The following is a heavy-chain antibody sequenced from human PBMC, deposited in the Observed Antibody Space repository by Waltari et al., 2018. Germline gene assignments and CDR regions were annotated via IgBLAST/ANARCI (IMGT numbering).Heavy chain of an antibody. CDR3: ARKIGDTSAAWYFDL. CDR2: INTDTENP. CDR1: GYNFTNYP. D-gene: IGHD3-22*01. Sequence: QVQLEQSASELKEPGASVKISCQAPGYNFTNYPLNWLRQAPGQVLEWMGWINTDTENPTYAQGLTGRFVCSLDTSVSTAYLQISSLKAEDTAVYYCARKIGDTSAAWYFDLWGRGSLVTVSS. V-gene: IGHV7-4-1*02. J-gene: IGHJ2*01.